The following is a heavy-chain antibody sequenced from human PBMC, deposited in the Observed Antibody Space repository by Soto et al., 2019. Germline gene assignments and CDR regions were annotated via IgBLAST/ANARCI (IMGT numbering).Heavy chain of an antibody. J-gene: IGHJ4*02. V-gene: IGHV1-3*01. D-gene: IGHD1-7*01. CDR3: ARDQKGNWNYNVDY. CDR2: INAGNGNT. Sequence: ASVKVSCKASGYTFTRYAMHWMRQAPGQRLEWMGWINAGNGNTKYSQKFQGRVTITRDTSASTVYMELSSLRSEDTAVYYCARDQKGNWNYNVDYWGQGTLVTVSS. CDR1: GYTFTRYA.